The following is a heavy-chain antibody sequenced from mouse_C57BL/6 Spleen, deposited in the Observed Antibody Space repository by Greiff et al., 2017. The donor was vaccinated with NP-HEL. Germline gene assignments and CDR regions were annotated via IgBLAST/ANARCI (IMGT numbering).Heavy chain of an antibody. CDR2: IDPSDSYT. CDR3: ARRGVYYGSSYHYAMDY. V-gene: IGHV1-69*01. D-gene: IGHD1-1*01. CDR1: GYTFTSYW. Sequence: VQLQQSGAELVMPGASVKLSCKASGYTFTSYWMHWVKQRPGQGLEWIGEIDPSDSYTNYNQKFKGKSTLTVDKSSSTAYMQLSSLTSEDSAVYYCARRGVYYGSSYHYAMDYWGQRTSVTVSS. J-gene: IGHJ4*01.